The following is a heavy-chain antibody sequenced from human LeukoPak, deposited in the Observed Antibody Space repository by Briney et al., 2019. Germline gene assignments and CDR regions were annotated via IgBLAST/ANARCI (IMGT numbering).Heavy chain of an antibody. CDR2: ISGSGGST. Sequence: PGASLRLSCAASGFTFSSYAMSWVRQAPGKGLEWVSAISGSGGSTYYADSVKGRFTISRDNSKNTLYLQMNSLRAEDTAVYYCAKFSGVVPAAPIDYWGQGTLVTVSS. D-gene: IGHD2-2*01. CDR3: AKFSGVVPAAPIDY. J-gene: IGHJ4*02. CDR1: GFTFSSYA. V-gene: IGHV3-23*01.